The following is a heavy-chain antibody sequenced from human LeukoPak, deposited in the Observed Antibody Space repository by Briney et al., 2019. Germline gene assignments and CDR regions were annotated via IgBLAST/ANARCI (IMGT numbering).Heavy chain of an antibody. J-gene: IGHJ6*02. CDR2: ISGSGGIT. Sequence: GGSLRLSCAASGFTFSSYAMSWVRQAPGKGLEWVSSISGSGGITYYADSVKGRLTFSRDNSKNTLYLQMNSLRAEDTAVYYCAKGVAAGGSYYYYYGMDVWGQGTTVTVSS. V-gene: IGHV3-23*01. D-gene: IGHD1-26*01. CDR1: GFTFSSYA. CDR3: AKGVAAGGSYYYYYGMDV.